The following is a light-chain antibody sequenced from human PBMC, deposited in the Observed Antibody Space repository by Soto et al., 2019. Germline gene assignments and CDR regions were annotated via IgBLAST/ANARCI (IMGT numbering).Light chain of an antibody. V-gene: IGKV3-20*01. J-gene: IGKJ2*01. CDR3: QHFGNSQYT. Sequence: ETVLTQSPGTLSLSPGERATLSCRASQSVSTNYLAWYQQKPGLAPRLVIYGTTSRATGVPDRFSGSGSGTDFTLTIRRLEPGDFAVYYCQHFGNSQYTFGQGTKLEIK. CDR1: QSVSTNY. CDR2: GTT.